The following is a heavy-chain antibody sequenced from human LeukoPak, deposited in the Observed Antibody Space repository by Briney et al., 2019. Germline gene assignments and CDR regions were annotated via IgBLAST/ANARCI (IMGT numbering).Heavy chain of an antibody. CDR1: GFTFSSYG. CDR2: ITTSGATT. Sequence: PGGSLRLSCAASGFTFSSYGMSWVRQAPGEGLEWVSFITTSGATTSYADSVKGRFTISRDNPRNTLYMQMNSLRDEDTALYYCAIMHGYYDGSGYWVQWGQGTLVTVSS. D-gene: IGHD3-22*01. J-gene: IGHJ4*02. CDR3: AIMHGYYDGSGYWVQ. V-gene: IGHV3-23*01.